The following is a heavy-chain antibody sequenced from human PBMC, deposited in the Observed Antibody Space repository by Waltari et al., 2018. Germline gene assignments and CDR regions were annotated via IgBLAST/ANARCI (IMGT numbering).Heavy chain of an antibody. CDR3: ASEISGTLYY. CDR1: GYTFTGYY. V-gene: IGHV1-2*06. Sequence: QVQLVQSGAEVKKPGASVKVSCKASGYTFTGYYMHWVRQAPGQGLEWMGRSQPNSGTTNFAQKCQGRVTMTRDTSISTAYMELSGLRSDDTAVYYCASEISGTLYYWGQGTLVTVSS. D-gene: IGHD1-7*01. J-gene: IGHJ4*02. CDR2: SQPNSGTT.